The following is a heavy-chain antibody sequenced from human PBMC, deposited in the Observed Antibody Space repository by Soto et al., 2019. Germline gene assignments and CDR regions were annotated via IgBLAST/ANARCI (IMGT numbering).Heavy chain of an antibody. CDR3: ARVIVVVPAAIAYFDY. CDR2: INHSGST. V-gene: IGHV4-34*01. CDR1: GGSFSGYY. J-gene: IGHJ4*02. Sequence: SETLSLTCAVYGGSFSGYYWSWIRQPPGKGLEWIGEINHSGSTNYNPSLKSRVTISVDTSKNQFSLKLSSVTAADTAVYYCARVIVVVPAAIAYFDYWGQGTPVTVSS. D-gene: IGHD2-2*01.